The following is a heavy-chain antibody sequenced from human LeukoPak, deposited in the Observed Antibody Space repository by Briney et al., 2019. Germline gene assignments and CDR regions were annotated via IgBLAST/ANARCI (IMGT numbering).Heavy chain of an antibody. J-gene: IGHJ6*02. CDR2: FYPNSAYT. CDR1: GYTFTDYA. Sequence: ASVRVSCKASGYTFTDYAVHWVRQAPGQGLEWLGIFYPNSAYTIYAQTFQGRVTMTGDASTDSAYMELSSLRSEDTAISFCAREALSEVFGLDVWGQGTTVTVSS. V-gene: IGHV1-46*01. CDR3: AREALSEVFGLDV.